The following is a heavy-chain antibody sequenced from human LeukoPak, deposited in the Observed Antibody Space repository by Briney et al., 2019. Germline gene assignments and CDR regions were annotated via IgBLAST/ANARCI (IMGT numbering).Heavy chain of an antibody. Sequence: GGSLRLSCAASGFTFSSYGMHWVRQAPGKGLEWVAFIRYDGSNKYYADSVKGRFTISRDNSKNTPYLQMNSLRAEDTAVYYCAKGAYYDSSGLDYWGQGTLVTVSS. CDR3: AKGAYYDSSGLDY. CDR2: IRYDGSNK. J-gene: IGHJ4*02. V-gene: IGHV3-30*02. D-gene: IGHD3-22*01. CDR1: GFTFSSYG.